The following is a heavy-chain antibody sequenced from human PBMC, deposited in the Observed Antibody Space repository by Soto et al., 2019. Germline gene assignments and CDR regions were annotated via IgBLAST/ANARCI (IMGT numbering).Heavy chain of an antibody. D-gene: IGHD2-2*02. CDR2: ISAYNGNT. J-gene: IGHJ6*02. V-gene: IGHV1-18*04. CDR1: GYTFTSYG. CDR3: ARAQVVPAARPAPLLSWYYYYGMDV. Sequence: ASVKVSCKASGYTFTSYGISWVRQAPGQGLEWMGWISAYNGNTNYAQKLQGRVTMTTDTSTSTAYMELRSLRSDDTAVYYCARAQVVPAARPAPLLSWYYYYGMDVWGQGTTVTVSS.